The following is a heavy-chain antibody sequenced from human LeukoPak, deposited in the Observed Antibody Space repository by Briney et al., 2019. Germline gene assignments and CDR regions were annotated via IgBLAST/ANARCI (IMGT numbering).Heavy chain of an antibody. CDR2: IDPSDSYT. CDR1: GYSFTSYW. V-gene: IGHV5-10-1*01. J-gene: IGHJ4*02. D-gene: IGHD5-18*01. Sequence: GESLKISCKGSGYSFTSYWISWVRQMPGKGLEWMGRIDPSDSYTNYSPSFQGYVTISADKSISTAYLQWSSLKASDTAMYYCARMSRAMVPFDYWGQGTLVTVSS. CDR3: ARMSRAMVPFDY.